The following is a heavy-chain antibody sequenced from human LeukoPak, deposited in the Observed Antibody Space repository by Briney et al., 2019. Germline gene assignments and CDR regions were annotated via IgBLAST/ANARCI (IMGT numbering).Heavy chain of an antibody. J-gene: IGHJ5*02. CDR2: ISYDGSNK. D-gene: IGHD3-22*01. Sequence: GGSLRLSCAASGFTFSSYGMHWVRQAPGKGLEWVAVISYDGSNKYYADSVKGRFTISRDNSKNTLYLQMNSLRAEDTAVYYCAKTPSRTYYYDSSGPWGQGTLVTVSS. V-gene: IGHV3-30*18. CDR3: AKTPSRTYYYDSSGP. CDR1: GFTFSSYG.